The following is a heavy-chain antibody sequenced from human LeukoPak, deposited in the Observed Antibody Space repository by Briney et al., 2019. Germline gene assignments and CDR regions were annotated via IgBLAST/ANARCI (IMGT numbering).Heavy chain of an antibody. Sequence: ASGKLSCKVSGYTLTELSMHWVRDAPGQGLERVGGFDPEDGETIYAKKFQGRVTMTEDTSTDTAYIELSSLRSEVTAVYYCARDKYCSSTSCPWNYFDYWRQGTLATVSS. D-gene: IGHD2-2*01. J-gene: IGHJ4*02. CDR1: GYTLTELS. CDR2: FDPEDGET. V-gene: IGHV1-24*01. CDR3: ARDKYCSSTSCPWNYFDY.